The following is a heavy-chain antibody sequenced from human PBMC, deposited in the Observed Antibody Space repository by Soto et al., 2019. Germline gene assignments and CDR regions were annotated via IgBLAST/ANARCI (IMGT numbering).Heavy chain of an antibody. CDR1: GFSFSSFA. CDR2: ISGSADST. CDR3: AKTXXAMIYAISVYGMDV. J-gene: IGHJ6*02. V-gene: IGHV3-23*01. Sequence: EVQLLESGGGFIHPGGSLRLSCAASGFSFSSFAMNWVRQAPGKGLEWVSIISGSADSTFYADSVKGRFTISRDNSKSTLYLQINSLRAEDTAVYYCAKTXXAMIYAISVYGMDVWGQGTTVTVSS. D-gene: IGHD2-8*01.